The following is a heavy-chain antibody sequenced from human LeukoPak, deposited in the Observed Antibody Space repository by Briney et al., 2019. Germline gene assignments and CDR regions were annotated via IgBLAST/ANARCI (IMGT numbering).Heavy chain of an antibody. D-gene: IGHD3-22*01. V-gene: IGHV3-15*01. CDR2: IKSRTDGGTT. Sequence: GGSLRLSCEASGFTFSAYAMTWVRQAPGKGLEWVGRIKSRTDGGTTDYAAPVNGRFTISRDDPRNTLYLQMNSLRTEDTAVYYCTTRDYDSSGYLDYWGQGTLVTVSS. J-gene: IGHJ4*02. CDR3: TTRDYDSSGYLDY. CDR1: GFTFSAYA.